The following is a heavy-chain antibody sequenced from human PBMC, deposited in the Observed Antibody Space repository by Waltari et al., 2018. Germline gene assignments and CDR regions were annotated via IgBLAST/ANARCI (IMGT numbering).Heavy chain of an antibody. V-gene: IGHV3-21*01. J-gene: IGHJ3*02. CDR1: GFTFSSYS. Sequence: EVQLVESGGGLVKPGGSLRLACEASGFTFSSYSMNWVRKAPGKALDCVSSIGSGMSYIHNADSVKGRLTSHRDKAQTSLYLQMNSLRAEYPAVYYCARSGWDDAFDIWGQGTMVTVSS. CDR2: IGSGMSYI. CDR3: ARSGWDDAFDI. D-gene: IGHD1-26*01.